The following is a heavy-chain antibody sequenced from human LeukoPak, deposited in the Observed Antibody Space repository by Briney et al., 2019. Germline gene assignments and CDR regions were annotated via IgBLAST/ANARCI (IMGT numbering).Heavy chain of an antibody. J-gene: IGHJ4*02. V-gene: IGHV4-34*01. D-gene: IGHD5-18*01. Sequence: PSETLSLTCAVYGGSFSGYYWSWIRQPPGKGLEWIGEINHSGSTNYNPSLKSRVTISVDTSKNQFSLKLSSVTAADTAVYYCARGRRGYSYGYWGQETLVTVSS. CDR3: ARGRRGYSYGY. CDR2: INHSGST. CDR1: GGSFSGYY.